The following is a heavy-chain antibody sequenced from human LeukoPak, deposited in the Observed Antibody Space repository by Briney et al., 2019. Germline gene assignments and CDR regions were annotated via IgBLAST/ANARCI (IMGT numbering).Heavy chain of an antibody. V-gene: IGHV3-33*01. D-gene: IGHD3-16*01. CDR3: VRDGEGHNCGWVY. CDR2: IWYDATKI. J-gene: IGHJ4*02. Sequence: GGSLGLFCAASGFTFSNNRMHWVPQAPGKGLEWVAFIWYDATKIYCSDSVKGRFTVPRDDSKNTLPLQMNNLSAEDAARYYCVRDGEGHNCGWVYWGQGTLVTVSS. CDR1: GFTFSNNR.